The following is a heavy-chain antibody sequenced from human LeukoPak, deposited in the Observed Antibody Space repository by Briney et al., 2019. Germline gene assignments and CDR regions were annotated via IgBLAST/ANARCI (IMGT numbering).Heavy chain of an antibody. CDR2: ISGSGGST. CDR3: AKGVLMVYAIKEYWFDP. CDR1: GFTFSSYA. J-gene: IGHJ5*02. Sequence: GGSLRLSCAASGFTFSSYAMSWVRQAPGKGLEWVSAISGSGGSTYYADSVKGRFTISRDNSKNTLYLQMNSLRAEDTAVYYCAKGVLMVYAIKEYWFDPWGQGTLVTVSS. V-gene: IGHV3-23*01. D-gene: IGHD2-8*01.